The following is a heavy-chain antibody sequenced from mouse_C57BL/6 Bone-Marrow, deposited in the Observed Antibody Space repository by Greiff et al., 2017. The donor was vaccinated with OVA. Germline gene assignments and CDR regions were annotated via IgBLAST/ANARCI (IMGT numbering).Heavy chain of an antibody. CDR1: GYTFTSYW. J-gene: IGHJ4*01. CDR3: ARRELRLHAMDY. Sequence: QVQLQQPGAELVKPGASVKMSCKASGYTFTSYWITWVKQRPGQGLEWIGDIYPGSGSTNYNEKLKSKATLTVDTSSNTAYMQLRSLTSEDTAVYYCARRELRLHAMDYWGQGTSVTVSS. V-gene: IGHV1-55*01. CDR2: IYPGSGST. D-gene: IGHD3-2*02.